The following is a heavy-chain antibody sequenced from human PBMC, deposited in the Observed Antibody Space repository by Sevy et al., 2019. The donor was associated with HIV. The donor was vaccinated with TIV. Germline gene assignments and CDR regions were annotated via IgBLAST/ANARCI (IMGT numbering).Heavy chain of an antibody. CDR3: AKDASSQWLNYYFDY. CDR2: ISYDGSNK. D-gene: IGHD6-19*01. V-gene: IGHV3-30*18. J-gene: IGHJ4*02. Sequence: GGSLRLSCVASGLTLSGYGMHWVRQAPGNGLEWVAAISYDGSNKYYADSLKGRFTISRDDSKNTLYLQMNNVRPEDTAVYYSAKDASSQWLNYYFDYWGQGTLVTVSS. CDR1: GLTLSGYG.